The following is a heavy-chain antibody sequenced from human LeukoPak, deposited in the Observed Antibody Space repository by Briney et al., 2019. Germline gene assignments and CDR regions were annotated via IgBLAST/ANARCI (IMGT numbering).Heavy chain of an antibody. D-gene: IGHD3-22*01. CDR3: ARNSSGYSDRIDY. CDR2: INHSGSA. V-gene: IGHV4-34*01. J-gene: IGHJ4*02. Sequence: PSETLSLTCAVYGGSFSGYYWSWIRQPPGKGLEWIGEINHSGSAKYNPSLKSRVTISVDTSKNQFSLKLSSVSAADTAVYYCARNSSGYSDRIDYWGQGTLVTVSS. CDR1: GGSFSGYY.